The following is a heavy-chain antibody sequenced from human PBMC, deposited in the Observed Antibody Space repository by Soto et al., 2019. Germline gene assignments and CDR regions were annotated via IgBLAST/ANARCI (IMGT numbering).Heavy chain of an antibody. CDR2: IYYSGST. J-gene: IGHJ4*01. CDR3: ASLGPLGATTLDY. Sequence: PSETLSLTCTVSGGSISSYYWSWIRQPPGKGLEWIGYIYYSGSTNYNPSLKSRVTISLDKSKSQFFLHLKSVTAADTAVYYCASLGPLGATTLDYWGHGTLVTVSS. CDR1: GGSISSYY. V-gene: IGHV4-59*12. D-gene: IGHD1-26*01.